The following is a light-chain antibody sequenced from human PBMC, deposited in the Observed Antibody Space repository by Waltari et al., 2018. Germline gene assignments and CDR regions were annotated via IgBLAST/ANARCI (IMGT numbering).Light chain of an antibody. CDR3: CSFTSRSTWV. CDR2: DVS. V-gene: IGLV2-14*01. CDR1: SSDVGGYNY. Sequence: QSALTQPASVSGSPGQSITISCTGPSSDVGGYNYVSWYQQHPGKVPKLFIFDVSNRPSGVSNRFSGSKSGNTASLTISGLQAEDESDYYCCSFTSRSTWVFGGGTKLTVL. J-gene: IGLJ3*02.